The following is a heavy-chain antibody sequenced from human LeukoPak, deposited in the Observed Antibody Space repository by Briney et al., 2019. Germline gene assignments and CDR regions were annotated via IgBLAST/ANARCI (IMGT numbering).Heavy chain of an antibody. V-gene: IGHV4-34*01. Sequence: SETLSLTCAVYGGSFSGYYWSWIRQPPGKGLEWIGEINHSGSTSYNPSLKSRVTISVDTSKNQFSLKLSSVTAADTAVYYCASTSCYDEGATAANWFDPWGQGTLVTVSS. CDR2: INHSGST. CDR3: ASTSCYDEGATAANWFDP. J-gene: IGHJ5*02. D-gene: IGHD2-2*01. CDR1: GGSFSGYY.